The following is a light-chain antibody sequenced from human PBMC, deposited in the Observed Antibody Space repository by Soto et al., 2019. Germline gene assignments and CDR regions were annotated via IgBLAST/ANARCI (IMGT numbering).Light chain of an antibody. CDR2: DAS. Sequence: EIVMTQSPATLSVSPGDSASLSCRASQSVDSRLAWYQHKPGQAPRLLIYDASTRATGVPARFSASGSGTDFTLTISSLQPEDVATYYCQKYNSAPFFGGGTKVDIK. CDR1: QSVDSR. J-gene: IGKJ4*01. CDR3: QKYNSAPF. V-gene: IGKV3-15*01.